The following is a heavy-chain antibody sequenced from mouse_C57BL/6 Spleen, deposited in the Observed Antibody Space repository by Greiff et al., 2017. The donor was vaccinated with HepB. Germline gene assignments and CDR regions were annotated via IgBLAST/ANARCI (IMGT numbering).Heavy chain of an antibody. CDR3: ARGRDPFDY. CDR2: ISYDGSN. CDR1: GYSITSGYY. D-gene: IGHD3-3*01. Sequence: EVKLQESGPGLVKPSQSLSLTCSVTGYSITSGYYWNWIRQFPGNKLEWMGYISYDGSNNYNPSLKNRISITRDTSKNQFFLKLNSVTTEDTATYYCARGRDPFDYWGQGTTLTVSS. V-gene: IGHV3-6*01. J-gene: IGHJ2*01.